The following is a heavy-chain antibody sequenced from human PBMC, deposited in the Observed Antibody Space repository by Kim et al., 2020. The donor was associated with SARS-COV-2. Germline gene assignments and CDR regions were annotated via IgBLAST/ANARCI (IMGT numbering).Heavy chain of an antibody. Sequence: GGSLRLSCAASGFTFSSYAMSWARQAPGKGLEWASSISGSGGSTYYADTDYADSVKGRFTIARDNSKNTLYLQMNSLRAEATAVYYCAKGYQLRGVGYFDLWGRGTVVTVSS. CDR3: AKGYQLRGVGYFDL. D-gene: IGHD1-7*01. CDR1: GFTFSSYA. CDR2: ISGSGGST. J-gene: IGHJ2*01. V-gene: IGHV3-23*01.